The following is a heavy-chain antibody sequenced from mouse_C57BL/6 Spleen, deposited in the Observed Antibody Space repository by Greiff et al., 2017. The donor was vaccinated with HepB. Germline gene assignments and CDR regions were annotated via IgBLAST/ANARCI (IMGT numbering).Heavy chain of an antibody. V-gene: IGHV1-42*01. J-gene: IGHJ2*01. Sequence: EVKLQESGPELVKPGASVKISCKASGYSFTGYYMNWVKQSPEKSLEWIGEINPSTGGTTYNQKFKAKATLTVDKSSSTAYMQLKSLTSEDSAVYYCARRGYSKDYFDYWGQGTTLTVSS. CDR1: GYSFTGYY. CDR3: ARRGYSKDYFDY. D-gene: IGHD2-5*01. CDR2: INPSTGGT.